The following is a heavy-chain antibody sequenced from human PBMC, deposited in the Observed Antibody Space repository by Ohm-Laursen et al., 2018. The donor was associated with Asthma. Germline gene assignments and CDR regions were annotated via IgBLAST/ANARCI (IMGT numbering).Heavy chain of an antibody. CDR3: ARHVYCSGGSCYVYWYFDL. J-gene: IGHJ2*01. CDR2: IYYSGTT. Sequence: GTLSLTCTVSGGSIRSSSYYWGWIRQPPGKGPEWIGSIYYSGTTYYNPSLKSRVTISVDTSKNQFSLKLSSVTAADTALYYCARHVYCSGGSCYVYWYFDLWGRGTLVTVSS. V-gene: IGHV4-39*01. CDR1: GGSIRSSSYY. D-gene: IGHD2-15*01.